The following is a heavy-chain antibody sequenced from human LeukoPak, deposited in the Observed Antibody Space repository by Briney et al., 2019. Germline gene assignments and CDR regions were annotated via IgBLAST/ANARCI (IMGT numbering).Heavy chain of an antibody. D-gene: IGHD2-15*01. J-gene: IGHJ4*02. CDR1: GGSFSGYY. V-gene: IGHV4-34*01. Sequence: SETLSLTCAVYGGSFSGYYWSWIRQPPGKGLEWIGEINHSGSTNYNLSLKSRVTISVDTSKNQFSLKLSSVTAADTAVYYCARGQGYCSGGSCFFDYWGQGTLVTVSS. CDR3: ARGQGYCSGGSCFFDY. CDR2: INHSGST.